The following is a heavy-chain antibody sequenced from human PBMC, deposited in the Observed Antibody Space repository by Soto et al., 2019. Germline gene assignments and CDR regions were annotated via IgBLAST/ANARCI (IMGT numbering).Heavy chain of an antibody. Sequence: SETLSLTCTVSGGSISDPNYYWGWIRQPPGKGLEWIGAVYSSGKTYYNPSLKGRLTISMDTSENQFSLRLSSVTAADTAVYYCARLSSGWDIDYWGQGPLVTVSS. J-gene: IGHJ4*02. V-gene: IGHV4-39*01. D-gene: IGHD6-19*01. CDR3: ARLSSGWDIDY. CDR1: GGSISDPNYY. CDR2: VYSSGKT.